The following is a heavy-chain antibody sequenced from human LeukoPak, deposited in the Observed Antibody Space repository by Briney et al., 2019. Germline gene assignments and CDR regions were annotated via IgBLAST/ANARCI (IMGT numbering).Heavy chain of an antibody. CDR2: ISSSGST. CDR3: ARGPYSYDSSGAFDI. CDR1: GDSISSGDYY. D-gene: IGHD3-22*01. Sequence: SETLSLTCTVSGDSISSGDYYWSWIRQPPGKGLEWIGRISSSGSTNYNPSLKSRVTISVDTSKNQFSLKLSSVTAADTAVYFCARGPYSYDSSGAFDIWGQGTMVTVSS. J-gene: IGHJ3*02. V-gene: IGHV4-61*02.